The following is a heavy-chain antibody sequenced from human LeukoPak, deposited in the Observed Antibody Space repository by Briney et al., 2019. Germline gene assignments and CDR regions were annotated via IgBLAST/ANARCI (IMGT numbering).Heavy chain of an antibody. Sequence: ASVKVSCKASGYTFTSYDINWVRQATGQGLEWMGWMNPNSGNTGYAQKFQGRVTMTRNTSISTAYMELSSLRSEDTAVYYCARAVRRYYGSGSYYNYYFDYWGQGTLVTVSS. CDR1: GYTFTSYD. CDR3: ARAVRRYYGSGSYYNYYFDY. D-gene: IGHD3-10*01. V-gene: IGHV1-8*01. J-gene: IGHJ4*02. CDR2: MNPNSGNT.